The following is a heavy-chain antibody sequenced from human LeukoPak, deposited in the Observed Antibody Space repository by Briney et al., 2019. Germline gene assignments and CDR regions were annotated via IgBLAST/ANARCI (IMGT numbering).Heavy chain of an antibody. CDR2: IYPGDSDT. V-gene: IGHV5-51*01. D-gene: IGHD3-22*01. CDR3: ARQDYYYDSSGYFRLFDY. J-gene: IGHJ4*02. Sequence: GESLKISCKGSGYSFTSYRIGWVRQMPGKGLEWMGIIYPGDSDTRYSPSFQGQVTISADKSISTAYLQWSSLKASDTAMYYCARQDYYYDSSGYFRLFDYWGQGTLVTVSS. CDR1: GYSFTSYR.